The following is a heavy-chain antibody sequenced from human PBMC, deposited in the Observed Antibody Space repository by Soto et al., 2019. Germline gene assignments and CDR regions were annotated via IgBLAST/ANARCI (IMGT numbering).Heavy chain of an antibody. Sequence: GGSLRLSCAASGFTSSSYGMHWVRQAPGKGLEWVAVISYDGSNKYYADSVKGRFTISRDNSKNTLYLQMNSLRAEDTAVYYCAKEYYYDSSGYYLYYFDYWGQGTLVTVSS. J-gene: IGHJ4*02. V-gene: IGHV3-30*18. CDR2: ISYDGSNK. D-gene: IGHD3-22*01. CDR1: GFTSSSYG. CDR3: AKEYYYDSSGYYLYYFDY.